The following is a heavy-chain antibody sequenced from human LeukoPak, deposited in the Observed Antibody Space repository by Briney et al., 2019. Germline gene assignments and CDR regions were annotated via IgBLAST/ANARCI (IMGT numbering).Heavy chain of an antibody. V-gene: IGHV5-51*01. CDR3: ARLLRNIAAAVYYFDY. CDR2: IYPGDSDT. D-gene: IGHD6-13*01. Sequence: GESLKMSCKGSGCNFTSYWIGWVRQMPRKGLEWMGIIYPGDSDTRYSPSFQGQVTISADKSISTASLQWSSLKASDTAMYYCARLLRNIAAAVYYFDYWGQGTLVTVSS. CDR1: GCNFTSYW. J-gene: IGHJ4*02.